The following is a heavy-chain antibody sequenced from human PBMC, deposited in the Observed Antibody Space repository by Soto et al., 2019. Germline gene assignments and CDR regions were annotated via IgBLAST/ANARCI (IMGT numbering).Heavy chain of an antibody. D-gene: IGHD6-13*01. Sequence: SETLSLTCAVSGGSISSSNWWSWVRQPPGKGLEWIGEIYHSGSTNYNPSLKSRVTISVDKSKNQFSLKLSSVTAADTAVHYCARDGRKQQLLGYYYYYGMDVWGQGTTVTVSS. CDR2: IYHSGST. CDR3: ARDGRKQQLLGYYYYYGMDV. J-gene: IGHJ6*02. V-gene: IGHV4-4*02. CDR1: GGSISSSNW.